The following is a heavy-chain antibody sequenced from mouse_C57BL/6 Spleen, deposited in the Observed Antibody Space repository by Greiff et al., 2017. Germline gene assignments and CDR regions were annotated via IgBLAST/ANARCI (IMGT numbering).Heavy chain of an antibody. V-gene: IGHV1-19*01. J-gene: IGHJ1*03. CDR2: INPYNGST. Sequence: VQLKQSGPVLVKPGASVKMSCKASGYTFTDYYMNWVKQSPGKSLEWIGVINPYNGSTSYHQKFKGKATLTVDKSSSTAYMELNSLTSEDSVVYYCARGYYGSRSWYFDGWGTGTTVTVAS. D-gene: IGHD1-1*01. CDR3: ARGYYGSRSWYFDG. CDR1: GYTFTDYY.